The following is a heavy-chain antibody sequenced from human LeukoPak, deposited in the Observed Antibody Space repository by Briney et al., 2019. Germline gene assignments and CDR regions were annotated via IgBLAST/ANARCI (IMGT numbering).Heavy chain of an antibody. J-gene: IGHJ4*02. Sequence: SVKVSCKASGGTFSSYAISWVRQAPGQGLEWMGGIIPIFGTANYAQKFQGRVTITADESTSTAYMELSSLRSEDTAVYYCAIAVGMSPRCYFDYWARKPWSPSPQ. CDR1: GGTFSSYA. D-gene: IGHD2-21*01. V-gene: IGHV1-69*13. CDR3: AIAVGMSPRCYFDY. CDR2: IIPIFGTA.